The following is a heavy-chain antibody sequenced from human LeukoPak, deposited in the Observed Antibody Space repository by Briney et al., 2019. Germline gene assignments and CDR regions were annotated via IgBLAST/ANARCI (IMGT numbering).Heavy chain of an antibody. J-gene: IGHJ4*02. CDR2: IYYSGST. Sequence: PGGSLRLSCAASGFTFSSNYMSWIRQPPGKGLEWIGYIYYSGSTNYNPSLKSRVTISVDTSKNQFSLKLSSVTAADTAVYYCARDSHHTDFDYWGQGTLVTVSS. V-gene: IGHV4-59*01. D-gene: IGHD1-14*01. CDR3: ARDSHHTDFDY. CDR1: GFTFSSNY.